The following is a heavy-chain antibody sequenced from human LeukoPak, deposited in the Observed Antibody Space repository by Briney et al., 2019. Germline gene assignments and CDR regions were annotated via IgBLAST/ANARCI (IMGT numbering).Heavy chain of an antibody. J-gene: IGHJ6*02. CDR1: GGSFSGYY. D-gene: IGHD4-17*01. CDR2: INHSGST. Sequence: SETLSLTCAVYGGSFSGYYWSWIRQPPGKGLEWIGEINHSGSTNYNPSLKSRVTISVDTSKNQFSLKLSSVTAADTAVYYCARVGGIYGDYYYGMDVWGQGTTVTVSS. V-gene: IGHV4-34*01. CDR3: ARVGGIYGDYYYGMDV.